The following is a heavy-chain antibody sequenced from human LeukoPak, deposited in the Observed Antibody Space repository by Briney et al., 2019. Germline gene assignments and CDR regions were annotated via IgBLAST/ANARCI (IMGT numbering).Heavy chain of an antibody. J-gene: IGHJ5*02. Sequence: GESLKISCKXSGYSFTSYWIGWVRQMPGKGLEWMGIIYPGDSDTRYSPSFQGQVTISADKSISTTYLQWSSLKASDTAMYYCARLYSYGSGSYYMSWFDPWGQGTLVTVSS. CDR1: GYSFTSYW. CDR3: ARLYSYGSGSYYMSWFDP. CDR2: IYPGDSDT. V-gene: IGHV5-51*01. D-gene: IGHD3-10*01.